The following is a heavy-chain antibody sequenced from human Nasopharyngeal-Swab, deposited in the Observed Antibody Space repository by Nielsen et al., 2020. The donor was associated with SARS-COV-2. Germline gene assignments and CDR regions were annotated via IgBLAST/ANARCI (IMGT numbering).Heavy chain of an antibody. Sequence: GGSLRLSCAASGFTFSSYGMHWVRRAPGKGLEWVAVIWYDGSNKYYADSVKGRFTISRDNSKNTLYLQMNSLRAEDTAVYYCARDLLSGYSGYDSDHSTFDYWGQGTLVTVSS. CDR1: GFTFSSYG. CDR3: ARDLLSGYSGYDSDHSTFDY. D-gene: IGHD5-12*01. CDR2: IWYDGSNK. V-gene: IGHV3-33*01. J-gene: IGHJ4*02.